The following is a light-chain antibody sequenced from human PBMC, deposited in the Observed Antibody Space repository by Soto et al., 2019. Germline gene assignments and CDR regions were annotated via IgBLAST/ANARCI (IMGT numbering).Light chain of an antibody. Sequence: QSALTQPASVSGSPGQSIAISCTGTSSDVGGYNYVSWYQQHPGKAPKLMVYGVSNRPSGVSYRFSGSKSGNTASLTISGLQAEDEGDYYCSSYTSSSTYVFGTGTKLTVL. CDR2: GVS. J-gene: IGLJ1*01. CDR3: SSYTSSSTYV. V-gene: IGLV2-14*01. CDR1: SSDVGGYNY.